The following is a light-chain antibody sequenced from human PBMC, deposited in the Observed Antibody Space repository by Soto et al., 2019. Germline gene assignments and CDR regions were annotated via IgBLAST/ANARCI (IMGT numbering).Light chain of an antibody. V-gene: IGKV3-20*01. Sequence: EIVLTQSPGTLSLSPGERATLSCRASQSVSSSYLAWYQQKPGQAPRLLIYGASSRATGIPDRFSGSGSGTDFTLTISILEPEDFAVYYCQQYGSSQTFGQGAKVEIK. CDR2: GAS. CDR3: QQYGSSQT. CDR1: QSVSSSY. J-gene: IGKJ1*01.